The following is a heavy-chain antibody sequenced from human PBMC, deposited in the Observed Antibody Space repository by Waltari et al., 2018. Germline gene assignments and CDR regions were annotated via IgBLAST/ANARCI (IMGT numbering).Heavy chain of an antibody. J-gene: IGHJ4*02. V-gene: IGHV4-39*01. CDR1: GDSIRGSNYY. D-gene: IGHD6-19*01. CDR2: ISYSGTT. Sequence: QLQLQESGPGLVKPSETLSRTCTVSGDSIRGSNYYWGWIRQPPGQGLEWIGSISYSGTTYCNPSLKSRVTMSVDTSKNQFSLNLSSVTAADTAVFYCVRPGSSVGWYYFDYWGQGTLVTVSS. CDR3: VRPGSSVGWYYFDY.